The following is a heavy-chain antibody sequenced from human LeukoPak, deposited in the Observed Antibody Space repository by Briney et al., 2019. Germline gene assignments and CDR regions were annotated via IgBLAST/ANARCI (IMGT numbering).Heavy chain of an antibody. J-gene: IGHJ2*01. Sequence: QPGGSLRLSCAASRFTFSNYAMSWVRQAPGKGLEWVSGISGSGGSTYYADSVKGRFTISRDNSKNTMYLQTNSLRAEDTDVYYCAKDLYGGSVYWYFGLWGRGTLVTVSS. CDR3: AKDLYGGSVYWYFGL. CDR2: ISGSGGST. D-gene: IGHD4-23*01. V-gene: IGHV3-23*01. CDR1: RFTFSNYA.